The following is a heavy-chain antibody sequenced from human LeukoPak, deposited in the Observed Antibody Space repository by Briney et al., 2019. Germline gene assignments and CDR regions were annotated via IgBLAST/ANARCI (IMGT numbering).Heavy chain of an antibody. CDR3: ARGTADFWSGYYNWFDP. CDR1: GFTFSIYS. V-gene: IGHV3-21*01. CDR2: ISSSSSYI. Sequence: GGSLRLSCAASGFTFSIYSMNWVRQAPGKGLEWVSSISSSSSYIYYADSVKGRFTISRDNAKNSLYLQMNSLRAEDTAVYYCARGTADFWSGYYNWFDPWGQGTLVTVSS. J-gene: IGHJ5*02. D-gene: IGHD3-3*01.